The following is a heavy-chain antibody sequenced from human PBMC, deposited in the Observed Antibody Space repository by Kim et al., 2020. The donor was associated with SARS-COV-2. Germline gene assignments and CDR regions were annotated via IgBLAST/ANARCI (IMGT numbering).Heavy chain of an antibody. J-gene: IGHJ4*02. CDR3: LGGYYFDY. D-gene: IGHD2-15*01. V-gene: IGHV1-3*01. CDR2: GNGNT. Sequence: GNGNTIYSQKFQGRVTFTTDTSASPAYMELSSLRSEDSAVYYCLGGYYFDYWGQGTLVTVSS.